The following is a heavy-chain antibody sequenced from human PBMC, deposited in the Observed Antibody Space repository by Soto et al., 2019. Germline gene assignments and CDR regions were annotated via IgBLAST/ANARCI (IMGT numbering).Heavy chain of an antibody. CDR3: ARGRIAAAAGTGRWFDP. Sequence: SVKVSCKASGGTFSSYAISWVRQAPGQGLEWMGGIIPIFGTANYAQKFQGRVTITADESTSTAYIELSSLRSEDTAVYYCARGRIAAAAGTGRWFDPWGQGTLVTVSS. CDR1: GGTFSSYA. CDR2: IIPIFGTA. J-gene: IGHJ5*02. D-gene: IGHD6-13*01. V-gene: IGHV1-69*13.